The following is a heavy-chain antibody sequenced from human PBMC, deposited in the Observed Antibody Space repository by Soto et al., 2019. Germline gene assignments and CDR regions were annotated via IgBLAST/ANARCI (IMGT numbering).Heavy chain of an antibody. V-gene: IGHV1-18*01. CDR2: ISPYNGNT. J-gene: IGHJ4*02. Sequence: ASLKVSCKDSGHVFTTHGTTWVRQAPGQGLEYMGRISPYNGNTNYAQKFQGRVTMTSDTSTSTAYMGLASLGSDDTAVYYCLSDGNWGQGILVTVSS. D-gene: IGHD2-15*01. CDR3: LSDGN. CDR1: GHVFTTHG.